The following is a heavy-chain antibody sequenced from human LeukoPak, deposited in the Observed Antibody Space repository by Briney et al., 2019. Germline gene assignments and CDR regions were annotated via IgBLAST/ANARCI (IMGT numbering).Heavy chain of an antibody. D-gene: IGHD3-22*01. CDR3: SAHETLIVVRPFDY. CDR1: GLTFSSYW. J-gene: IGHJ4*02. Sequence: PGGSLRLSCAASGLTFSSYWMHWVRQVPGKGPVWVSRIDPDGTSTSYADSMKGRFTISRDNAKNTLYLQMNSLRAEDAAVYYCSAHETLIVVRPFDYWGQGTVVTVSS. CDR2: IDPDGTST. V-gene: IGHV3-74*01.